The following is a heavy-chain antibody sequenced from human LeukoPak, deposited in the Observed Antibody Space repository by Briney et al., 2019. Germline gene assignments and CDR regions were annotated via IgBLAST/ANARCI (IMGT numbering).Heavy chain of an antibody. D-gene: IGHD5-18*01. Sequence: GGSLRLSCAASGFTFSSYWMHWVRQAPGKGLVWVSRINSDGSSTSYAESVKGRFTISRDNAKNTLYLQMNSLRAEDTAVYYCARVSGASWIQLWPPDYWGQGTLVTVSS. J-gene: IGHJ4*02. CDR1: GFTFSSYW. CDR2: INSDGSST. V-gene: IGHV3-74*01. CDR3: ARVSGASWIQLWPPDY.